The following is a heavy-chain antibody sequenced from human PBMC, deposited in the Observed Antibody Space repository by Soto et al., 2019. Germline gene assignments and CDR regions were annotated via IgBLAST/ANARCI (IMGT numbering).Heavy chain of an antibody. CDR1: GGTFSSYT. CDR2: IIPILGIA. V-gene: IGHV1-69*04. CDR3: AREQFYGDYGPNWYFDL. D-gene: IGHD4-17*01. J-gene: IGHJ2*01. Sequence: SVKVSCKASGGTFSSYTISWVRQAPGQGLEWMGRIIPILGIANYAQKFQGRVTITADKSTSTAYMELSSLRSEDTAVYYCAREQFYGDYGPNWYFDLWGRGTLVTVSS.